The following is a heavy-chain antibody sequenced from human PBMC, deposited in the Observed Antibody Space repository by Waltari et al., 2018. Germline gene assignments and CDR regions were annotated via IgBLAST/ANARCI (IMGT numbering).Heavy chain of an antibody. CDR1: GSSISSGYY. V-gene: IGHV4-38-2*01. CDR3: ASPGIAAAGTPIQH. Sequence: QVQLQESGPGLVKPSETLSLTCAVSGSSISSGYYWGWIRQPPGKGLEWIGSIYHSGSTYYNPSLKSRVTISVDTSKNQFSLKLSSVTAADTAVYYCASPGIAAAGTPIQHWGQGTLVTVSS. D-gene: IGHD6-13*01. CDR2: IYHSGST. J-gene: IGHJ1*01.